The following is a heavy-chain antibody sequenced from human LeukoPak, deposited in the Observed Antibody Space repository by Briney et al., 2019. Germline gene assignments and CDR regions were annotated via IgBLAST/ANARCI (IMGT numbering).Heavy chain of an antibody. CDR2: ISSGEST. CDR3: ARRSYDGSGYYYVDY. J-gene: IGHJ4*02. V-gene: IGHV4-59*05. D-gene: IGHD3-22*01. CDR1: GGSISSYY. Sequence: TSETLSLTCTVSGGSISSYYWSWIRQPPGKGLEWIGSISSGESTHYIPSLKSRVTISVDTSKNQFSLKLSSVTAADTAVYYCARRSYDGSGYYYVDYWGQGTLVTVSS.